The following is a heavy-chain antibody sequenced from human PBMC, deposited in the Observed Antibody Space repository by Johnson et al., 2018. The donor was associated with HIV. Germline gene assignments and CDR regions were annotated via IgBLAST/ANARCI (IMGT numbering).Heavy chain of an antibody. V-gene: IGHV3-66*01. CDR3: ARGWGAFDI. D-gene: IGHD1-26*01. Sequence: VQLVESGGGVVQPGRSLRLSCAASGFTFDDYGMSWVRQAPGKGLEWVSVIYSGGSTYYADSVKGRFTISRDNSKNTLYLQMNSLRAEDTAVYYCARGWGAFDIWGQGTMVTVSS. CDR2: IYSGGST. CDR1: GFTFDDYG. J-gene: IGHJ3*02.